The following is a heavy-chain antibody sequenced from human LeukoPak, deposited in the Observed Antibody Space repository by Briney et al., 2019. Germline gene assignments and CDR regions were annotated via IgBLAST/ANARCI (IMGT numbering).Heavy chain of an antibody. CDR1: GYTFNSYD. CDR3: ARVSCSSTSCYDY. D-gene: IGHD2-2*01. Sequence: ASVKVSCKASGYTFNSYDINWVRQATGQGLEWMGWMNPNSGNTGYAQKFQGRVTMTRDTSISTAYMELSSLRSEDTAVYYCARVSCSSTSCYDYWGQGALVTVSS. V-gene: IGHV1-8*01. J-gene: IGHJ4*02. CDR2: MNPNSGNT.